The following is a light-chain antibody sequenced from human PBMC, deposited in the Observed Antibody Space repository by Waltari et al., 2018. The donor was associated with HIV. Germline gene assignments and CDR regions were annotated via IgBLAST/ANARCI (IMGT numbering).Light chain of an antibody. V-gene: IGKV4-1*01. CDR3: QQYYSTPYT. J-gene: IGKJ2*01. CDR1: QSVLYSSNNKNY. CDR2: WAS. Sequence: DIVMTQSPDSLAVSLGERATINCKFSQSVLYSSNNKNYLAWYKQKPGQTPKLLIYWASTRESGVPDRFSGSGSGTDFTLTISSLQAEDVAVYYCQQYYSTPYTFGQGTKLEIK.